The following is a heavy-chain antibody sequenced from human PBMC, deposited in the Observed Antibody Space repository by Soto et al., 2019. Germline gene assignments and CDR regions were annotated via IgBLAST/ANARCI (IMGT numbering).Heavy chain of an antibody. CDR1: GGTFSSYA. V-gene: IGHV1-69*05. CDR2: IIPIFGTA. D-gene: IGHD2-21*02. CDR3: AVLEYCGGDCSDAFDI. Sequence: SVKVSCKASGGTFSSYAISWVRQAPGQGLEWMGGIIPIFGTASYAQKFQGRVTMTRDTSTSTVYMELSSLRSEDTAVYYCAVLEYCGGDCSDAFDIWGQGTMVTLSS. J-gene: IGHJ3*02.